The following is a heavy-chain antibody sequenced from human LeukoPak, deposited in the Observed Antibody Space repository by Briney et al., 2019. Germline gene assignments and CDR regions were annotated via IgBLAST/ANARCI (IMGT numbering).Heavy chain of an antibody. V-gene: IGHV3-23*01. CDR3: AKDQWGSSSWYDWFDP. CDR2: ISGSGGST. CDR1: GFTFSTNA. Sequence: GGPLRLSCAASGFTFSTNAMSWVRQAPGKGLEWVSTISGSGGSTYYADSVKGRFTISRDNSKNTLYLQMNSMSAEDTAVYYCAKDQWGSSSWYDWFDPWGQGTLVTVSS. D-gene: IGHD6-13*01. J-gene: IGHJ5*02.